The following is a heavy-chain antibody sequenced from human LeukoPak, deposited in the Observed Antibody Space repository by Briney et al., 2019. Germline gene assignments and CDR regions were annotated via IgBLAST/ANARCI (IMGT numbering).Heavy chain of an antibody. D-gene: IGHD6-13*01. Sequence: GASVKVSCKASGYTFTSYGISWVRQAPGQGLEWMGLISAYNGNTNYAQKLQGRVTMTTDTSTSTAYMELRSLRSDDTAVYYCARIRVAAAGTPWFDPWGQGTLVTVSS. V-gene: IGHV1-18*01. CDR1: GYTFTSYG. J-gene: IGHJ5*02. CDR2: ISAYNGNT. CDR3: ARIRVAAAGTPWFDP.